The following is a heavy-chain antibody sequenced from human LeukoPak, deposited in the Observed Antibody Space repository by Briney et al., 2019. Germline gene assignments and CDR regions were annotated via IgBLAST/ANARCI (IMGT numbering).Heavy chain of an antibody. CDR2: INPNSGGT. CDR1: GCTFTGYY. J-gene: IGHJ4*02. Sequence: ASVKVSCKASGCTFTGYYMHWVRQAPGQGLEWMRWINPNSGGTNYAQKFQGRVTMTRDTSISTAYMELSWLRSDDTAVYYCARDGSYYFDYWGQGALVTVSS. CDR3: ARDGSYYFDY. D-gene: IGHD1-26*01. V-gene: IGHV1-2*02.